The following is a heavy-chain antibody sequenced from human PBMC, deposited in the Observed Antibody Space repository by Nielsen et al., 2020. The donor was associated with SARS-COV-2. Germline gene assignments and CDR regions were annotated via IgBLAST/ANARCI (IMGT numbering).Heavy chain of an antibody. Sequence: YYADSVKGRFTISRDNSKNTLYLHMNSLRAEDTAVYFCAKVGSGYYYSYFDYWGQGTLVTVSS. J-gene: IGHJ4*02. V-gene: IGHV3-23*01. CDR3: AKVGSGYYYSYFDY. D-gene: IGHD3-22*01.